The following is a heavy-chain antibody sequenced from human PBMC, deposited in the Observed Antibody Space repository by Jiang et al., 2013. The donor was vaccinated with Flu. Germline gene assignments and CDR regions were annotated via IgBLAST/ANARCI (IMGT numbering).Heavy chain of an antibody. CDR2: FYSSGNT. V-gene: IGHV4-4*07. CDR1: GGSINNYY. D-gene: IGHD3-22*01. CDR3: ARGGNYYYDNSGYRFDY. Sequence: GPGLVKPSETLSLTCTVSGGSINNYYWSWIRQPAGKGLEWIGRFYSSGNTNYNPSLKSRVTMSVDTSKNQFSLKLSSVTAADTAVYYCARGGNYYYDNSGYRFDYWGQGTLVTVSS. J-gene: IGHJ4*02.